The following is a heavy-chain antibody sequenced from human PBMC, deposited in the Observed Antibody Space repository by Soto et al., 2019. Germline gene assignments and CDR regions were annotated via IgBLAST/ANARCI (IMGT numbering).Heavy chain of an antibody. CDR3: ARDGPLVGSYFAY. D-gene: IGHD1-26*01. Sequence: GSLRLSCAASGFTFSSYAMHWVRQAPGKGLEWVAVISYDGSNKYYADSVKGRFTISRDNSKNTLYLQMNSLRAEDTAVYYCARDGPLVGSYFAYWGQGTLVTVSS. J-gene: IGHJ4*02. V-gene: IGHV3-30-3*01. CDR1: GFTFSSYA. CDR2: ISYDGSNK.